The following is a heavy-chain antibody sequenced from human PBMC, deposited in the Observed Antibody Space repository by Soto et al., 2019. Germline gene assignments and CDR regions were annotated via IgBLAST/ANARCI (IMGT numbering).Heavy chain of an antibody. CDR2: IIPIFGTA. CDR1: GGTLSSYA. V-gene: IGHV1-69*13. CDR3: ARSALASSPHYYYYYGMDV. D-gene: IGHD2-15*01. J-gene: IGHJ6*02. Sequence: WASVKVSCKASGGTLSSYAISWVRQAPGQGLEWMGGIIPIFGTANYAQKFQGRVTITADESTSTAYMELSSLRSEDTAVYYCARSALASSPHYYYYYGMDVWGQGTTVTVSS.